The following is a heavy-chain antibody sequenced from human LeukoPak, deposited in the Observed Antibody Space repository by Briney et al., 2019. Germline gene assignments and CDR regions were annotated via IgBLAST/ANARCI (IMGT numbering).Heavy chain of an antibody. CDR1: GFTFSSYS. CDR3: ARDCYDCCGYYYKRMFDY. J-gene: IGHJ4*02. CDR2: ISSSSSYI. V-gene: IGHV3-21*01. Sequence: GGSLRPSCAASGFTFSSYSMNWVRQAPGKGLEWVSSISSSSSYIYYADSVKGRFTISRDNAKNSLYLQMNSLRAEDTGVFYCARDCYDCCGYYYKRMFDYWGQGTLVTVSS. D-gene: IGHD3-22*01.